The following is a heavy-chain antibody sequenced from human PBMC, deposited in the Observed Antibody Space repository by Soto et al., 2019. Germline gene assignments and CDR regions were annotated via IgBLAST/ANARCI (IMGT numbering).Heavy chain of an antibody. CDR3: AREEVYCGGGYFFLRAFDL. D-gene: IGHD2-21*01. CDR2: TFNYAVRL. CDR1: GFALRSYS. J-gene: IGHJ3*01. Sequence: VQLVESGGRLVTPGGSLRLSSAVAGFALRSYSIAWVRHAPGKGLEWVSFTFNYAVRLYYADSVKGRFAISRDDAKNSVYLQRSGLGADDTAVYYCAREEVYCGGGYFFLRAFDLWVHGTVVTVSS. V-gene: IGHV3-21*01.